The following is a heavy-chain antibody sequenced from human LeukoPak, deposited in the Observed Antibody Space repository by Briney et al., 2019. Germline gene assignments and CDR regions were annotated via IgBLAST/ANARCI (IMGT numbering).Heavy chain of an antibody. CDR1: GGSIINSNW. CDR3: AREPSLVAREGTDV. J-gene: IGHJ6*02. D-gene: IGHD2-15*01. Sequence: SGTLSLTCAVSGGSIINSNWWSWVRQPPGKGLEWIGEIDHSGSTSYNPSLKSRVTMSVDTSKNQFSLKLSSVIAADTAVYYCAREPSLVAREGTDVWGQGTTVTVSS. V-gene: IGHV4-4*02. CDR2: IDHSGST.